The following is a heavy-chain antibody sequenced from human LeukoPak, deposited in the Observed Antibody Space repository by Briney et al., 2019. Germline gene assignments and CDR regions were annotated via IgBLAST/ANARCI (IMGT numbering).Heavy chain of an antibody. V-gene: IGHV1-2*02. CDR2: INPNSGGT. CDR1: GYTFTGYY. J-gene: IGHJ4*02. CDR3: ARTSTYYYDSSGYYNLDY. D-gene: IGHD3-22*01. Sequence: ASVKVSCMASGYTFTGYYMHWVRQAPGQGLEWVGWINPNSGGTNYAQKFQGRVTMTRDTSISTAYMELSRLRSDDTAVYYCARTSTYYYDSSGYYNLDYWGQGTLVTVYS.